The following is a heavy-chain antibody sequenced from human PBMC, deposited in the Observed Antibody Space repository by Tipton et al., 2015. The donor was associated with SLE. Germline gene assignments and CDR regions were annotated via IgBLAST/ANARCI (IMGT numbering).Heavy chain of an antibody. CDR1: GFTFSSSG. CDR2: IEYDGNNK. D-gene: IGHD6-19*01. V-gene: IGHV3-30*02. J-gene: IGHJ4*02. Sequence: SLRLSCAASGFTFSSSGIHWVRQAPGKGLEWVAFIEYDGNNKYYADSVKGRFTISRDNSKNTLYLQMNSLRAEDTAVYYCARDLGGLAVAGMFDYWGQGTLVTVSS. CDR3: ARDLGGLAVAGMFDY.